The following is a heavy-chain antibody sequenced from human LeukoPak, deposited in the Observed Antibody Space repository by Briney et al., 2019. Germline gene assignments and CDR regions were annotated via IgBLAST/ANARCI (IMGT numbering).Heavy chain of an antibody. CDR3: AKDGSVPASQLGY. J-gene: IGHJ4*02. Sequence: GGSLRLSCAASGFIFRSYGMHWVRQAPGKGLEWVAIISYDGTNKYHADSVKGRFTISRDNSKNTLYLQMHSLRAEDTAVYYCAKDGSVPASQLGYWGQGTLVTVSS. D-gene: IGHD2-2*01. CDR2: ISYDGTNK. CDR1: GFIFRSYG. V-gene: IGHV3-30*18.